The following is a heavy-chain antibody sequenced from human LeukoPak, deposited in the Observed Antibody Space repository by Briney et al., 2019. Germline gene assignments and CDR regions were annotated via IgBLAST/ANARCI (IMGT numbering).Heavy chain of an antibody. V-gene: IGHV4-59*12. CDR3: ARGVDYGDREGIFDP. CDR2: VYYTGST. D-gene: IGHD4-17*01. J-gene: IGHJ5*02. CDR1: GDFITAYY. Sequence: SETLSLTCTVSGDFITAYYWSWIRQPPGKGLEWIGYVYYTGSTEYNPSLRSRVTISLDLSKHQFSLNLTSVTAADTAVYYCARGVDYGDREGIFDPWGQGTLVTVSS.